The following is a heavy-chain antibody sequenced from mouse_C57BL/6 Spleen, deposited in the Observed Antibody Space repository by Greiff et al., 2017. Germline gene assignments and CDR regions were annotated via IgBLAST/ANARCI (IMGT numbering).Heavy chain of an antibody. CDR3: AREGYYGSEGY. CDR2: ISYDGSN. V-gene: IGHV3-6*01. Sequence: EVKLLESGPGLVKPSQSLSLTCSVTGYSITSGYYWNWIRQFPGNKLEWMGYISYDGSNNYNPSLKNRISITRDTSKNQFFLKLNSVTTEDTATYYCAREGYYGSEGYWGQGTTLTVSS. CDR1: GYSITSGYY. D-gene: IGHD1-1*01. J-gene: IGHJ2*01.